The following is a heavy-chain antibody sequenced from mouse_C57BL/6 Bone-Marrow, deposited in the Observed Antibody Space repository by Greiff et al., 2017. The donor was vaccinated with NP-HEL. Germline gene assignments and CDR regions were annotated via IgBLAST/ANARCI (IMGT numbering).Heavy chain of an antibody. CDR3: ARLNYFDY. CDR1: GYAFSSSW. J-gene: IGHJ2*01. D-gene: IGHD2-2*01. Sequence: VNVVESGPELVKPGASVKISCKASGYAFSSSWMNWVKQRPGKGLEWIGQIYPGDGDTNYNGKFKGKATLTADKSSSTAYMQLSSLTSEDSAVYFCARLNYFDYWGQGTTLTVSS. CDR2: IYPGDGDT. V-gene: IGHV1-82*01.